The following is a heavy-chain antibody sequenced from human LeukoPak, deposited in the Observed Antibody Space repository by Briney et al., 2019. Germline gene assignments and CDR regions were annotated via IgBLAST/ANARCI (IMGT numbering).Heavy chain of an antibody. CDR1: GFMFDDYA. Sequence: GGSLRLSCAASGFMFDDYAMHWVRQVSGKGLEWVSLISGDGGSTYYADSVKGRFTISRDNSKNSLYLQMNSLRTEDTALYYCAKGGYTYDFPDYWGQGTLVTVSS. CDR2: ISGDGGST. D-gene: IGHD5-18*01. CDR3: AKGGYTYDFPDY. V-gene: IGHV3-43*02. J-gene: IGHJ4*02.